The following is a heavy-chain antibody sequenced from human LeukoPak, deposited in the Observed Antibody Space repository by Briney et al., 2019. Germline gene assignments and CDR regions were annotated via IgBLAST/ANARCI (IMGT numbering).Heavy chain of an antibody. V-gene: IGHV3-11*01. CDR1: GFTFSDYY. CDR3: ARWGALGSSWHYYYYGMDV. J-gene: IGHJ6*02. Sequence: KAGGALRLSCAASGFTFSDYYMSWIRQAPGKGLEWVSYISRGGSTIYYPESVKGGCTISRDNAKNSLYLQKNSLRAEDTAVYYCARWGALGSSWHYYYYGMDVWGQGTTVTVSS. CDR2: ISRGGSTI. D-gene: IGHD6-13*01.